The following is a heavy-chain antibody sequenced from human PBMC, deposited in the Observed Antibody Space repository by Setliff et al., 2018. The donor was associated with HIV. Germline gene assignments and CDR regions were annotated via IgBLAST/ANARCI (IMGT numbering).Heavy chain of an antibody. D-gene: IGHD3-16*01. CDR3: ARGGRKDLADY. Sequence: SETLSLTCAVSGGPISSAGGYFYSWIRQHPGKGLEWIGYIYYSGSTYYNPSLKSRFTISMDTSKNQFSLKVTSVSAADTAIYYCARGGRKDLADYWGQGALVTVSS. CDR1: GGPISSAGGYF. V-gene: IGHV4-31*11. CDR2: IYYSGST. J-gene: IGHJ4*02.